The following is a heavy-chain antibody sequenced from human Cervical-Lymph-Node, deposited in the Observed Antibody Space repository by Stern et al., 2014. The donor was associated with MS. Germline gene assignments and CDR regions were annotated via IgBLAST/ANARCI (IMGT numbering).Heavy chain of an antibody. J-gene: IGHJ5*02. CDR1: GGTFSKFP. CDR2: TFPVFGTP. D-gene: IGHD6-13*01. CDR3: ALSSETSDRWYSLGYDL. Sequence: QMQLVQYGAEVTKPGSSGKVSCKASGGTFSKFPSSWVRQAPGQGLEWMGGTFPVFGTPTYAQEFRGRVTITADVSTSTVYMELSSLRSDDTAVYYCALSSETSDRWYSLGYDLWGQGTLVTVSS. V-gene: IGHV1-69*01.